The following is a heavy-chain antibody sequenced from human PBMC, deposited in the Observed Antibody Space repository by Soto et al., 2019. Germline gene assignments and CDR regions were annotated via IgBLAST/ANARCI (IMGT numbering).Heavy chain of an antibody. CDR2: ISGSGGST. V-gene: IGHV3-23*01. CDR3: AKGATIFGVVTTIYYYYYMDV. CDR1: GFTFSSYA. D-gene: IGHD3-3*01. J-gene: IGHJ6*03. Sequence: GGSLRLSCAASGFTFSSYAMSWVRQAPGKGLEWVSAISGSGGSTYYADSVKGRFTISRDNSKNTLYLQMNSLRAEDTAVYYCAKGATIFGVVTTIYYYYYMDVWGKGTTVTVSS.